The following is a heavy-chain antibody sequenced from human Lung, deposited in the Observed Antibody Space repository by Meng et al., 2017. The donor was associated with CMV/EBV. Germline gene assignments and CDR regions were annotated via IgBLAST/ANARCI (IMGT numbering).Heavy chain of an antibody. CDR2: MNPNSGNT. CDR3: ARGKGSYYYYYGMDV. Sequence: ASVKVSCKASGYTFTSYDINWVRQATGQGLEWMGWMNPNSGNTGYAQKFQGRVTMTRNTSISTAYMELSSLRSEDTAVYYCARGKGSYYYYYGMDVWGQGTXVTVSS. J-gene: IGHJ6*02. D-gene: IGHD5-18*01. V-gene: IGHV1-8*01. CDR1: GYTFTSYD.